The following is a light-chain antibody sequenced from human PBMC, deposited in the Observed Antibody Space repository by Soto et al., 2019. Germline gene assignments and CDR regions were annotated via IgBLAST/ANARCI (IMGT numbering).Light chain of an antibody. Sequence: EIVLTQSPDTLSLSPGERATLSCRASQSVSSTFLSWYQQKRGQAPRLLIYGASGRATGIPDRFSGSGSGTDFTLIISRLDPEDFAVYYCQHYDTSRTFGQGTTVEIK. CDR1: QSVSSTF. J-gene: IGKJ1*01. CDR3: QHYDTSRT. V-gene: IGKV3-20*01. CDR2: GAS.